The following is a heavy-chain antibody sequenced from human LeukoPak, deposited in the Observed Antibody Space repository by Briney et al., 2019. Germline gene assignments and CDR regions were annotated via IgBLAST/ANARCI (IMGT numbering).Heavy chain of an antibody. CDR3: ARDTERLWAVAGKKGAFDI. J-gene: IGHJ3*02. CDR1: GFTFSSYA. D-gene: IGHD6-19*01. Sequence: PGGSLRLSCAASGFTFSSYAMHWVRQTPGKGLEWVAVISYDGSNKYYADSVKGRFTISRDNSKNTLYLQMNSLRAEDTAVYYCARDTERLWAVAGKKGAFDIWGQGTMVTVSS. CDR2: ISYDGSNK. V-gene: IGHV3-30-3*01.